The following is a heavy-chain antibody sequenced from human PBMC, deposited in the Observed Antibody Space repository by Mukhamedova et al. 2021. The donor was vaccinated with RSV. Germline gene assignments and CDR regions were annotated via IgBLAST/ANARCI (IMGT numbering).Heavy chain of an antibody. V-gene: IGHV4-34*01. CDR3: ARACRGQLVRGLCWFDP. D-gene: IGHD6-13*01. J-gene: IGHJ5*02. CDR2: GST. Sequence: GSTNYNPSLKSRVTISVDTSKNQFSLKLSSVTAADTAVYYCARACRGQLVRGLCWFDPWGQGTLVTVSS.